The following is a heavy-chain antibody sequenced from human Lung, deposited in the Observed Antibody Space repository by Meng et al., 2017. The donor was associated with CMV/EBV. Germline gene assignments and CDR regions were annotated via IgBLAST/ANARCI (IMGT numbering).Heavy chain of an antibody. V-gene: IGHV3-23*03. J-gene: IGHJ4*02. CDR2: IHAGDGDT. Sequence: GGSLRLXCAASGLSLRHYAMSWVRQAPGKGLECVSFIHAGDGDTHYADSVKGRFTISRDNSKNTLYLQMTTVTAEDTAIYYCAHDTGTRGFDNWGQGTLVTVSS. D-gene: IGHD1-1*01. CDR1: GLSLRHYA. CDR3: AHDTGTRGFDN.